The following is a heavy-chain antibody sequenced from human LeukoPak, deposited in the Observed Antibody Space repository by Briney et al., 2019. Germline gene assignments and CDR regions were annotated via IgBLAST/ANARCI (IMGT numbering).Heavy chain of an antibody. CDR2: INGRGDNT. V-gene: IGHV3-23*01. Sequence: VQPGGSLRLSCEASGVIISSYAMSWVRQAPGKGLEWVSAINGRGDNTYYADFVKGRFTISRDNSKSTVYLQMNSLRTEDTAVYYCAKDRVSPGFNWFDPWGQGTLVTVSS. J-gene: IGHJ5*02. CDR3: AKDRVSPGFNWFDP. CDR1: GVIISSYA. D-gene: IGHD2/OR15-2a*01.